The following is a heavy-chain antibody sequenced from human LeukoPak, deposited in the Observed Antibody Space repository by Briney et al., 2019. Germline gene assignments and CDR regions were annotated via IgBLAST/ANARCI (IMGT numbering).Heavy chain of an antibody. CDR3: ARQGSALWLDY. V-gene: IGHV4-59*08. J-gene: IGHJ4*02. Sequence: SETLSLTCTVSGGSISSYYWSWIRQPPGKGLEWIWYIYYSGSTTYNPSLKSRVTISVDTYKNLFSMKLSSVTAADRAVYCCARQGSALWLDYWGQGTLVTVSS. D-gene: IGHD5-18*01. CDR2: IYYSGST. CDR1: GGSISSYY.